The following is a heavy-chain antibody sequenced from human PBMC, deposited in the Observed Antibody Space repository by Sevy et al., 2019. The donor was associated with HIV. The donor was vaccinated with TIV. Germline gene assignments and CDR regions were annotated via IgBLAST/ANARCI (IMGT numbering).Heavy chain of an antibody. CDR1: GGSISSYY. J-gene: IGHJ4*02. CDR2: IYYSGST. CDR3: AREGPLSGYDFWSGYYKGGGYYFDY. Sequence: SETLSLTCTVSGGSISSYYWSWIRQPPGKGLEWIGYIYYSGSTNYNPSLKSRVTISVDTSKNQFSLKLGSVTAADTAVYYCAREGPLSGYDFWSGYYKGGGYYFDYWGQGTLVTVSS. V-gene: IGHV4-59*01. D-gene: IGHD3-3*01.